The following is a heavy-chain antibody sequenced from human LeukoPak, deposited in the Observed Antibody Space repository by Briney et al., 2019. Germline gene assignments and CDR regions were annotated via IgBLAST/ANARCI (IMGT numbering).Heavy chain of an antibody. D-gene: IGHD2-2*02. CDR3: ARALYCSSTSCYTEHNWFDP. CDR2: IYYSGST. J-gene: IGHJ5*02. CDR1: GGSFSGYY. Sequence: SETLSLTCAVYGGSFSGYYWSWIRQPPGKGLGWIGYIYYSGSTNYSPSLKSRVTISVDTSKNQFSLKLSSVTAADTAVYYCARALYCSSTSCYTEHNWFDPWGQGTLVTVSS. V-gene: IGHV4-59*01.